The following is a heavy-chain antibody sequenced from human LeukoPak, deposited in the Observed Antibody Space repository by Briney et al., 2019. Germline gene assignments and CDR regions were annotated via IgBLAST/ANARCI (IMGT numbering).Heavy chain of an antibody. Sequence: PSETLSLTCAVYGGSFSGYYWSWIRQPPGKGLEWIGEINHSGSTNYNPSLKSRVTISVDTSKNQFSLELSSVTAADTAVYYCARVQSYYDFWSGYRYYFDYWGQGTLVTVSS. CDR2: INHSGST. D-gene: IGHD3-3*01. CDR3: ARVQSYYDFWSGYRYYFDY. V-gene: IGHV4-34*01. CDR1: GGSFSGYY. J-gene: IGHJ4*02.